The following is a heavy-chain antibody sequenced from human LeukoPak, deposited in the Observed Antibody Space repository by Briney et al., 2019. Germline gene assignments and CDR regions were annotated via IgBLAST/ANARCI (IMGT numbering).Heavy chain of an antibody. CDR1: GFTFSNVW. CDR3: TTEWIQLFDF. CDR2: IKSKTDGGTA. V-gene: IGHV3-15*01. Sequence: GGSLRLSCAASGFTFSNVWMSWVRQVPGKGLEWVGHIKSKTDGGTAEFTAPVRSRFTISRDDAKNTLYLQMNSLKTEDTAVYYCTTEWIQLFDFWGQGTLVTVSS. J-gene: IGHJ4*02. D-gene: IGHD5-18*01.